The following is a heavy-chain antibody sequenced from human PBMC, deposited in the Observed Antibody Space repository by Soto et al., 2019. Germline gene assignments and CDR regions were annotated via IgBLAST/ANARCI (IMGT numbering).Heavy chain of an antibody. Sequence: QVQLVQSGGEVKKPGASVKVSCEASGYTLSNYGVSWVRQDPGQGLEGMGWISAYNGDTNYAQKFLGRVTMTTGTSTNTAYMELRSLRPDDTSVYYCARDFGAGNYRFDCWGHGALVAGSS. D-gene: IGHD3-10*01. V-gene: IGHV1-18*01. CDR3: ARDFGAGNYRFDC. CDR2: ISAYNGDT. CDR1: GYTLSNYG. J-gene: IGHJ4*01.